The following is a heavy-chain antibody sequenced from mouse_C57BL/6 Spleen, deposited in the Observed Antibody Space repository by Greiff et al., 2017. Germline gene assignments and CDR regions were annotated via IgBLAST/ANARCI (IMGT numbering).Heavy chain of an antibody. J-gene: IGHJ2*01. Sequence: QVQLQQPGAELVRPGSSVKLSCKASGYTITSYWLHWVKQRTIQGLEGIGNIDPSDSEPHYNQKFQDKATMTVDKSSSTAYMQLSSLTSEDSAVYYCARGQLRLRFDYWGQGTTLTVSS. D-gene: IGHD3-2*02. CDR1: GYTITSYW. CDR3: ARGQLRLRFDY. V-gene: IGHV1-52*01. CDR2: IDPSDSEP.